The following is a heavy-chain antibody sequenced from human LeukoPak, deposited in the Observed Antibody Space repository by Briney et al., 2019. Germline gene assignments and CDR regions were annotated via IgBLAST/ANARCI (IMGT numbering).Heavy chain of an antibody. D-gene: IGHD3-3*01. CDR1: GFTFSSYW. J-gene: IGHJ6*02. V-gene: IGHV3-74*01. CDR2: INSDGSST. CDR3: AREPTTIFGVVDRYGMDV. Sequence: PGGSLRLSCAASGFTFSSYWMHWVRQAPGKGLVWVSRINSDGSSTSYADSVTGRFTISRDNAKNTLYLQMNSLRAEDTAVYYCAREPTTIFGVVDRYGMDVWGQGTSATVSS.